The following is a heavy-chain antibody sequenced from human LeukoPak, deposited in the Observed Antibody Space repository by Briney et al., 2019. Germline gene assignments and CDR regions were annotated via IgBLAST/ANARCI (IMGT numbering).Heavy chain of an antibody. CDR1: GGSISSYY. CDR3: ARQGSGRAFDI. CDR2: MFYNVST. V-gene: IGHV4-59*08. J-gene: IGHJ3*02. Sequence: PSETLSLTCTVFGGSISSYYWNCIRQSPGKGVEWIAYMFYNVSTNYSPSLKSRVTISVDTSKNQFSLKLISVTAADTAVYFCARQGSGRAFDIWGQGTMVTVSS.